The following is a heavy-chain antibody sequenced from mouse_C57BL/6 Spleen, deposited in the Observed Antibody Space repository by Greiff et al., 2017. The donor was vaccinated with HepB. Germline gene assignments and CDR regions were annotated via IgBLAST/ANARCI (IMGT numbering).Heavy chain of an antibody. CDR3: ARSPGTGGYYAMDY. V-gene: IGHV1-82*01. J-gene: IGHJ4*01. D-gene: IGHD4-1*01. CDR1: GYAFSSSW. CDR2: IYPGAGDT. Sequence: QVQLQQSGPELVKPGASVKISCKASGYAFSSSWMNWVKQRPGKGLEWIGRIYPGAGDTNYNGKFKGKATLTADKSSSTAYMQLSSLTSEDSAVYFCARSPGTGGYYAMDYWGQGTSVTVSS.